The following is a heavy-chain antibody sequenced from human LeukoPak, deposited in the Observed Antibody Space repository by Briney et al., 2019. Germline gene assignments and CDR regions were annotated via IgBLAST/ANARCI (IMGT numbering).Heavy chain of an antibody. Sequence: GSLRLSCAASGFTFSSYWMHWVRQAPGKGLVWVSRINSDGSSTNYADSVKGRFTISRDNAKNSLYLQMNSLRAEDTAVYYCARDRSGYDMGNDYWGQGTLVTVSS. CDR3: ARDRSGYDMGNDY. D-gene: IGHD5-12*01. CDR1: GFTFSSYW. V-gene: IGHV3-74*01. CDR2: INSDGSST. J-gene: IGHJ4*02.